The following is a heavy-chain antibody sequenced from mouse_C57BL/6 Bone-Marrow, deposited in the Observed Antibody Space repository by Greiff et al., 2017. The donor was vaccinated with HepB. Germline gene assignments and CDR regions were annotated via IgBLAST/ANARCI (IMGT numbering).Heavy chain of an antibody. J-gene: IGHJ4*01. CDR1: GFTFSSYG. V-gene: IGHV5-6*01. D-gene: IGHD1-1*01. CDR2: ISSGGSYT. Sequence: EVQGVESGGDLVKPGGSLKLSCAASGFTFSSYGMSWVRQTPDKRLEWVATISSGGSYTYYPDSVKGRFTISRDNAKNTLYLQMSSLKSEDTAMYYCARFYYYGSRKTMDYWGQGTSVTVSS. CDR3: ARFYYYGSRKTMDY.